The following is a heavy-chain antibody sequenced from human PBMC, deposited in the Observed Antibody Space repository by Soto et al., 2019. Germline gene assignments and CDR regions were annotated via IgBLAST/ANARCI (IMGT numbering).Heavy chain of an antibody. CDR3: ARTYYDYVWGSYRPGAFDI. V-gene: IGHV4-59*01. CDR2: IYYSGST. Sequence: PSETLSVTCTVSGGSISSYYWSWIRQPPGKGLEWIGYIYYSGSTNYNPSLKSRVTISVDTSKNQFSLKLSSVTAADTAVYYCARTYYDYVWGSYRPGAFDIWGQGTMVTVSS. J-gene: IGHJ3*02. CDR1: GGSISSYY. D-gene: IGHD3-16*02.